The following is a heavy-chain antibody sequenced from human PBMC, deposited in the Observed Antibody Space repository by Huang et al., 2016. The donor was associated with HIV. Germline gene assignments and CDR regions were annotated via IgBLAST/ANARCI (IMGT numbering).Heavy chain of an antibody. D-gene: IGHD4-4*01. CDR1: GGPFRSYS. CDR2: LMPVFDSP. V-gene: IGHV1-69*13. CDR3: ARGSLEYSVSSSLDY. Sequence: QVQLLQSGAEVKKPGSSVKVSCKASGGPFRSYSIAWVRQAPGQGLEWMASLMPVFDSPNYAQKLQGRVRGTAEESTSTVYMELRDLRPDDTAVYFCARGSLEYSVSSSLDYWGQGTHVTVSS. J-gene: IGHJ4*02.